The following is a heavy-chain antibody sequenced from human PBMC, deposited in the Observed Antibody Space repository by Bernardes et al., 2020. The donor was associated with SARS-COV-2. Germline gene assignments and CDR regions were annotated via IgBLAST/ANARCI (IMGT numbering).Heavy chain of an antibody. V-gene: IGHV3-7*03. CDR1: GFTFRNEW. CDR3: ARQGPTWRALAH. J-gene: IGHJ5*02. D-gene: IGHD5-12*01. CDR2: INQDGYEK. Sequence: GSLRLSCAASGFTFRNEWMSWVRQAPGKGLEWVANINQDGYEKNYVDSVKGRFTISRDNAKNSLYLPMDSLRVEDTAVYYCARQGPTWRALAHWGQGTRVTV.